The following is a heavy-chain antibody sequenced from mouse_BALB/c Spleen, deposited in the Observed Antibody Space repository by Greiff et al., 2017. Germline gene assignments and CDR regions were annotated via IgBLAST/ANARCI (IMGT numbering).Heavy chain of an antibody. CDR3: ARGYYGNPVDY. Sequence: EVQVVESGGGLVKPGGSLTLSCAASGFTFSDYYMYWVRQTPEKRLEWVATISDGGSYTYYPDSVKGRFTISRDNAKNNLYLQMSSLKSEDTAMYDCARGYYGNPVDYGGQGTTLTVSS. J-gene: IGHJ2*01. CDR2: ISDGGSYT. CDR1: GFTFSDYY. D-gene: IGHD2-1*01. V-gene: IGHV5-4*02.